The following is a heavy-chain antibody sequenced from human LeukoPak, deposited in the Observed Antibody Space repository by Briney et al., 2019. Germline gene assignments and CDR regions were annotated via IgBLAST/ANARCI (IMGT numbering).Heavy chain of an antibody. D-gene: IGHD1-26*01. V-gene: IGHV1-24*01. CDR2: FDPEDGET. J-gene: IGHJ3*02. Sequence: ASVTVSCKVSGYTLTELSMHWVRQAPGKGLEWMGGFDPEDGETIYAQKFQGRVTMTEDTSTDTAYMELSSLRSEDTAVYYCATTIYSGVPRDAFDIWGQGTMVTVSS. CDR1: GYTLTELS. CDR3: ATTIYSGVPRDAFDI.